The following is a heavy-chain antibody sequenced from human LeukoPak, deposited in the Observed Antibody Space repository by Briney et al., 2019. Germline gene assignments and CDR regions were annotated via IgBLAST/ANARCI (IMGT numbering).Heavy chain of an antibody. J-gene: IGHJ4*02. Sequence: GGSLRLSCAASGFTYSYYWMYWVRQAPGKGLVWVSRINSDKSRIDYADAVKGRFTVSRDNAKNTLYLQMNSLRNEDTALYYCARGTQDGGSYYLDWGQGTLVTVSS. CDR2: INSDKSRI. D-gene: IGHD1-26*01. CDR1: GFTYSYYW. V-gene: IGHV3-74*01. CDR3: ARGTQDGGSYYLD.